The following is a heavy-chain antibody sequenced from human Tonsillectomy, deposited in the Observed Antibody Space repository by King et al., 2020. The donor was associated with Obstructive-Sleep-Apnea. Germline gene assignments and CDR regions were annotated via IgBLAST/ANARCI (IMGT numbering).Heavy chain of an antibody. CDR1: GFPFSSYC. D-gene: IGHD6-13*01. Sequence: VQLVESGGGVVQPGGSLRLSCAASGFPFSSYCMHWVRHAPGKGLEGVAVIRYDGSNKYYADSVKGRFTISRDNSKNTLYLQMNSLRAEDTAVYHCAKDYGSSWTYYFDYWGQGTLVTVSS. CDR2: IRYDGSNK. CDR3: AKDYGSSWTYYFDY. V-gene: IGHV3-30*02. J-gene: IGHJ4*02.